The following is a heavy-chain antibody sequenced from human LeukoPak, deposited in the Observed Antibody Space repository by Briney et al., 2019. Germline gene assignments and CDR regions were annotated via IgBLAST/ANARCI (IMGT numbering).Heavy chain of an antibody. J-gene: IGHJ4*02. Sequence: PGGSLRLSCAASGFSFSTYSMIWVRQAPGKGLEWVSSVSGTSEYIYYADSVRGRFTISRDNAKNTVYLQMSSLRAEDTAVYYCARWYSSGWYSDYWGQGTLVTVPS. V-gene: IGHV3-21*06. CDR3: ARWYSSGWYSDY. D-gene: IGHD6-19*01. CDR1: GFSFSTYS. CDR2: VSGTSEYI.